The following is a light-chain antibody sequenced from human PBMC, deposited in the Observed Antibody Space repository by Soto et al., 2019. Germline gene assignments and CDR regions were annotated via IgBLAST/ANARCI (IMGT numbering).Light chain of an antibody. V-gene: IGKV3-20*01. Sequence: EIVLTQSPGTLSLSPGERATLSCRASQSVTSSYLAWYQQKPGQAPRLLIYGTSTRATGIPDRFSGTGSGTDFTLTISRLEPEDFAVYYCQQYGRSPFTFGPGTKVHIK. CDR2: GTS. CDR1: QSVTSSY. J-gene: IGKJ3*01. CDR3: QQYGRSPFT.